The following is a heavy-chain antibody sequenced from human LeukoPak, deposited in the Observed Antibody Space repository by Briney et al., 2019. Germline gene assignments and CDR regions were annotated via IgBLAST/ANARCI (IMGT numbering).Heavy chain of an antibody. CDR2: ISAGGCIT. Sequence: GGSLRLSCEASGFMFSSHEVNWVRQPPGRGLEWISYISAGGCITYYADSVKGRFTISRDNAKSSLYLQMINLRVEDTALYYCARRSSAWYALDIWGQGTMVSVSP. CDR3: ARRSSAWYALDI. D-gene: IGHD2-15*01. V-gene: IGHV3-48*03. CDR1: GFMFSSHE. J-gene: IGHJ3*02.